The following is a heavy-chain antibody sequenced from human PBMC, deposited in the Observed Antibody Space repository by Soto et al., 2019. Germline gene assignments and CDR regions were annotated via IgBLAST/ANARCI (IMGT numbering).Heavy chain of an antibody. J-gene: IGHJ6*03. V-gene: IGHV4-34*01. Sequence: QVQLQQWGAGLLKPSETLSLTCAVYGGSFSGYYWSWIRQPPGKGLEWIGEINHSGSTNYNPSLKRRVTISVDTSKNQFSLKLSSVTAADTAVYYCASSIAARGGGRRRSRGYMDVWGKGTTVTVSS. CDR2: INHSGST. CDR1: GGSFSGYY. D-gene: IGHD6-6*01. CDR3: ASSIAARGGGRRRSRGYMDV.